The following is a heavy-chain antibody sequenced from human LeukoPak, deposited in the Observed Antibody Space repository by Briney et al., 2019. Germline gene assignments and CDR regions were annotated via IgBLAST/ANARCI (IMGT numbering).Heavy chain of an antibody. CDR2: IRYDGSNK. D-gene: IGHD3-10*01. CDR1: GFTFSSYG. CDR3: AKDYYYGSGSPFDY. Sequence: GGSLRLSCAASGFTFSSYGMHWVRQAPGKGLEWVPFIRYDGSNKYYADSVKGRFTISRDNSKNTLYLQMNSLRAEDTAVYYCAKDYYYGSGSPFDYWGQGTLVTVSS. V-gene: IGHV3-30*02. J-gene: IGHJ4*02.